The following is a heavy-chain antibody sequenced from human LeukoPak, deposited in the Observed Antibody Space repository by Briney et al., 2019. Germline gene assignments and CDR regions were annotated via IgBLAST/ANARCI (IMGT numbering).Heavy chain of an antibody. CDR3: ARSAIDV. CDR2: VHVSEPT. J-gene: IGHJ6*03. CDR1: GGSISSYY. Sequence: SETLSLTCTVSGGSISSYYWTWIRQSAGKGLEWIGRVHVSEPTNYNPSLKSLVTLSIDPSKNQFSLKLRSVTAADTAVYYCARSAIDVWGKGTTVTVSS. V-gene: IGHV4-4*07.